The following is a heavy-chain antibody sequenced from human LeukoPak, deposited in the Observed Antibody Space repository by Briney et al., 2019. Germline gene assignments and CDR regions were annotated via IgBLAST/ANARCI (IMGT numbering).Heavy chain of an antibody. D-gene: IGHD1-26*01. CDR1: GYTFTSYG. CDR3: ASLERSGSYVK. Sequence: ASVKVSCKASGYTFTSYGISWVRQAPGQGLEWMGWISAYNGNTNYAQKLQGRVTMTTDTSTSTAYMELRSLRSEDTAVYYCASLERSGSYVKWGQGTLVTVSS. J-gene: IGHJ4*02. CDR2: ISAYNGNT. V-gene: IGHV1-18*01.